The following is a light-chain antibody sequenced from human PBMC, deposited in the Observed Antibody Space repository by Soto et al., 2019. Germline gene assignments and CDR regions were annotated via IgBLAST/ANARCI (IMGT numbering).Light chain of an antibody. Sequence: AIQLTQSQSSLSASVGARVTITCRASQAIRTALGWYQPTPGKVPKLLIYAASTLQSGIPSRFSGSGSGTDFTLTISSLQPEDFATYYCLLDFRYFWAFGQGTKVDIK. CDR2: AAS. CDR1: QAIRTA. V-gene: IGKV1-6*01. J-gene: IGKJ1*01. CDR3: LLDFRYFWA.